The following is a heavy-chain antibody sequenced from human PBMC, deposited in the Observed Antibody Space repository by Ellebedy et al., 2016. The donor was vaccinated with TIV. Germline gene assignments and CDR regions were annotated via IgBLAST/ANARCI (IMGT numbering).Heavy chain of an antibody. V-gene: IGHV3-11*06. D-gene: IGHD2-21*02. Sequence: GESLKISCAASGFTFSDYYMNWIRQAPGKGLEWVSYIGSVSSHTNYADSVKGRFTVSRDNAKNSLYLQMNSLRDEDTAVYYCARAIGVADCSWGQGTLVTVSS. CDR1: GFTFSDYY. CDR3: ARAIGVADCS. J-gene: IGHJ5*02. CDR2: IGSVSSHT.